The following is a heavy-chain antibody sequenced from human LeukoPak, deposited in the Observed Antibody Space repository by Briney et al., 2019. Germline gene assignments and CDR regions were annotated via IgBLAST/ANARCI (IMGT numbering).Heavy chain of an antibody. J-gene: IGHJ4*02. Sequence: ASVKVSCKASGYTFTGYYMHWVRQAPGQGLEWMGWINPNSGGTNYAQKFQGRVTMTRDTSISTAYMELSRLRSDDTAVYYCARAPRYSSSWYLVDYWGQGTLVTVSS. D-gene: IGHD6-13*01. CDR3: ARAPRYSSSWYLVDY. CDR2: INPNSGGT. CDR1: GYTFTGYY. V-gene: IGHV1-2*02.